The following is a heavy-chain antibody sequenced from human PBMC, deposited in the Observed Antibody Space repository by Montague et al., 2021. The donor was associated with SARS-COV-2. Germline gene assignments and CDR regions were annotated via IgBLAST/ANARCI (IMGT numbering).Heavy chain of an antibody. J-gene: IGHJ4*02. CDR3: ARDLGDY. Sequence: SETLSLTCTVSGGSISSYYWSWIRQPPGKGLEWIGYIYYSGSTHYNPSLKSQVTISVDTSKNQFSLKLSSVTAADTAVYYCARDLGDYWGQGTLVTVSS. V-gene: IGHV4-59*13. CDR1: GGSISSYY. CDR2: IYYSGST.